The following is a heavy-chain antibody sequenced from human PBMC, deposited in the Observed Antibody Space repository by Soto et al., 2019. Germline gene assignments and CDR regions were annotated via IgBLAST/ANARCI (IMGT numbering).Heavy chain of an antibody. CDR3: ARDWRKGYPYPVNNWFDP. Sequence: GGSLRLSCAASGFTFSSYWMHWVRQAPGKGLVWVSRINSDGSSTSYADSVKGRFTISRDNAKNTLYLQMNSLRAEDTAVYYCARDWRKGYPYPVNNWFDPWGQGTLVTVSS. D-gene: IGHD3-16*01. V-gene: IGHV3-74*01. CDR2: INSDGSST. J-gene: IGHJ5*02. CDR1: GFTFSSYW.